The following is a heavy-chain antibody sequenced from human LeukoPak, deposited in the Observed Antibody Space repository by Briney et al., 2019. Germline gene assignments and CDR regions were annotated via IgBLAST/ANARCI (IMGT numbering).Heavy chain of an antibody. J-gene: IGHJ6*03. Sequence: GGSLRLSCAASGFTFSSYTMNWVRQPPGKGLEWVSNIGTSSTTIYYADSVKGRFTISRDNAKNSLYLQMNSLRADDTAVYYCARFAAGGFYCYYMDVWGKGTTVTVSS. V-gene: IGHV3-48*01. CDR1: GFTFSSYT. CDR2: IGTSSTTI. D-gene: IGHD6-25*01. CDR3: ARFAAGGFYCYYMDV.